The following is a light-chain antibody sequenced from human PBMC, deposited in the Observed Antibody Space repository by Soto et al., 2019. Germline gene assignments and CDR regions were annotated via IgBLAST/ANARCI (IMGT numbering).Light chain of an antibody. CDR3: QQYRHWPLT. J-gene: IGKJ4*01. Sequence: EIVMTQSPATLSVSPGERATLSCRASQNIDTYSAWYQQTPGQAPRLLIYGASTRATGIPARFSGSGSGTEFTLTISSLQSEDFAVYYCQQYRHWPLTFGGGTKVEIK. V-gene: IGKV3-15*01. CDR2: GAS. CDR1: QNIDTY.